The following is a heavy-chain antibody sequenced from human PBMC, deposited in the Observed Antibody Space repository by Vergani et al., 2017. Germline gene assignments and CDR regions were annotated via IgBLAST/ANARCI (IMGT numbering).Heavy chain of an antibody. CDR2: IYPADSDT. Sequence: EVELVQSGPEMRTPGESLKISCKGSEYSFGNYWIGWVRQMPGKGLEWMGIIYPADSDTRYSPSFQGPVTISADKSISTAFLQWDSLKASDTALYYCARHTTYTDSWGQGTLVTFSS. CDR3: ARHTTYTDS. D-gene: IGHD1-1*01. CDR1: EYSFGNYW. J-gene: IGHJ4*02. V-gene: IGHV5-51*01.